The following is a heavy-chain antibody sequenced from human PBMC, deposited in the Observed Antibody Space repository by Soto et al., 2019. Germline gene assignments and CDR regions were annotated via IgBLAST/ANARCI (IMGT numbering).Heavy chain of an antibody. CDR3: AKGKGAARPYWFDP. Sequence: LRLSCAASGFTFSSYAMSWARQAPGKGLEWVSAISGSGGSTYYADSVKGRFTISRDNSKNTLYLQMNSLRAEDTAVYYCAKGKGAARPYWFDPWGQGTLVTVSP. J-gene: IGHJ5*02. D-gene: IGHD6-6*01. CDR2: ISGSGGST. CDR1: GFTFSSYA. V-gene: IGHV3-23*01.